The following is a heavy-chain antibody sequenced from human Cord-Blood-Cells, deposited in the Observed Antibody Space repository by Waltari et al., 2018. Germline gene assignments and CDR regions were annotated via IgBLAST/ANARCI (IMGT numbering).Heavy chain of an antibody. CDR3: ARPYCSGGSGYSGWFDP. D-gene: IGHD2-15*01. J-gene: IGHJ5*02. Sequence: QVQLQESGPGLVKPSETLSLTCTVSGGSISSYYWSWIRQPPGKGLEWIGYIYYSGSTNYNPSLKSRVTISVDTSKNQFSLKLSSVTAADTAVYYCARPYCSGGSGYSGWFDPWGQGTLVTVSS. CDR2: IYYSGST. V-gene: IGHV4-59*08. CDR1: GGSISSYY.